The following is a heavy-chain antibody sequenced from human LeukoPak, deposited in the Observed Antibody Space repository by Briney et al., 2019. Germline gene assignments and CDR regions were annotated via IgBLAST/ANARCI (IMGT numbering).Heavy chain of an antibody. V-gene: IGHV3-48*03. CDR1: GFTFSSYE. J-gene: IGHJ4*02. CDR2: ISSSGSAI. CDR3: ASGYSSSWFDY. Sequence: GGSLRLSCAASGFTFSSYEMNWVRQAPGKGLEWISYISSSGSAIFYADSVRGRFTISRDNAKNSLYLQMNSLRAEDTAVYYCASGYSSSWFDYWGQGTLVTVSS. D-gene: IGHD6-13*01.